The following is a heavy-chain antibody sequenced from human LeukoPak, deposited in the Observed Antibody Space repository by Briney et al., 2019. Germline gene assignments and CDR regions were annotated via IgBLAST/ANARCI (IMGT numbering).Heavy chain of an antibody. CDR2: ISGDGGST. Sequence: GGSLRLSCAASGFTFDDYAMHWVRQAPGKGLEWVSLISGDGGSTYYADSVKGRFTISRDNSKNSLYLQMNSLRNEDTALYYCVKERDWNDALGGIDYWGQGTLVTVSS. CDR3: VKERDWNDALGGIDY. J-gene: IGHJ4*02. CDR1: GFTFDDYA. D-gene: IGHD1-1*01. V-gene: IGHV3-43*02.